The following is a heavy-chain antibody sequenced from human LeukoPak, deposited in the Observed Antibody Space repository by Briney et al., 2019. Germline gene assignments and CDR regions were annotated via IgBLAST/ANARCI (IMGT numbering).Heavy chain of an antibody. D-gene: IGHD3-22*01. CDR1: GYSISSDNY. J-gene: IGHJ4*02. Sequence: PSETLSLTCAVSGYSISSDNYWVWIRQPPGQGLEWTGGIYHSGSTYYNPSLKSRVTMSVDTAKNQFSLKLSSVTAADTAVYYCARAPRDSSSSNYMRRFDYWGQGTLVTVSS. V-gene: IGHV4-38-2*01. CDR2: IYHSGST. CDR3: ARAPRDSSSSNYMRRFDY.